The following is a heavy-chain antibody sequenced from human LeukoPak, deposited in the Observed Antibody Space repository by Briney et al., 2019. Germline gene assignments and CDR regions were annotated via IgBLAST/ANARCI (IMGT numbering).Heavy chain of an antibody. V-gene: IGHV3-23*01. CDR3: TNGNRCTSPNCLGYYYFYMDV. CDR1: GFTFSSYA. J-gene: IGHJ6*03. Sequence: GGSLRLSCAASGFTFSSYAMSWVRQAPGKGLEWVSAISGSGGSTYYADSVKGRFTISRDNSKNTLYLQMNSLRAEDTAVYYCTNGNRCTSPNCLGYYYFYMDVWGKGTTVTVSS. D-gene: IGHD2-8*01. CDR2: ISGSGGST.